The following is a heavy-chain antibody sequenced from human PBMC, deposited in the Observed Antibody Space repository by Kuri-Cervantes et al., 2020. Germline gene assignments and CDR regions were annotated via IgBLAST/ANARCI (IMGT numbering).Heavy chain of an antibody. Sequence: GESLKISCAASGFIVSSNYMSWVRQAPGKGLEYISVIYSGGDTYYADSVKGRFTISRDSSKNTLFLQMNSLRADDTAVYYCARYMVRGIYYGMDVWGQGTTVTVSS. V-gene: IGHV3-53*01. CDR3: ARYMVRGIYYGMDV. D-gene: IGHD3-10*01. J-gene: IGHJ6*02. CDR1: GFIVSSNY. CDR2: IYSGGDT.